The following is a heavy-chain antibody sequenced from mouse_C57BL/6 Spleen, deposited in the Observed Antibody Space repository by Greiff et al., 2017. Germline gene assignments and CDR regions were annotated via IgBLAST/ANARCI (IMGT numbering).Heavy chain of an antibody. J-gene: IGHJ2*01. Sequence: VQLQQSGAELVRPGASVTLSCKASGYTFTDYEMHWVKQTPVHGLEWIGAIDPETGGTAYNQKFKGKAILTADKASSTAYMELRSLTSEDSAVYYCTRVGPRYYGNSSCYWGQGTTLTVSS. D-gene: IGHD2-1*01. V-gene: IGHV1-15*01. CDR3: TRVGPRYYGNSSCY. CDR2: IDPETGGT. CDR1: GYTFTDYE.